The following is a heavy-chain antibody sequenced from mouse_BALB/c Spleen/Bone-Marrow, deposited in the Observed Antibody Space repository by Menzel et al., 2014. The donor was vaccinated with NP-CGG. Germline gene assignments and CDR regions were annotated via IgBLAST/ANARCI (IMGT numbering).Heavy chain of an antibody. CDR3: ARQGTLDY. J-gene: IGHJ4*01. V-gene: IGHV5-12*02. CDR1: GFTFRDYY. Sequence: EVMLVESGGGLVQPGGSLKLSCATSGFTFRDYYMYWVRQTPEKRLEWVAYISNGGGSTYYPDTVKGRFTISRDNAKNTLYLQMSHLKSEDTAMYYCARQGTLDYWGQGTSVTVSS. CDR2: ISNGGGST.